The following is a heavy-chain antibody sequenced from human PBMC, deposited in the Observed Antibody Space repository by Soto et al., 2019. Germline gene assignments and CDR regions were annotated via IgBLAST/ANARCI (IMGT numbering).Heavy chain of an antibody. CDR3: ARDGTYNWV. D-gene: IGHD1-1*01. V-gene: IGHV3-66*01. J-gene: IGHJ4*02. Sequence: EVQLVESGGGLVQPGGSLXXSCAXXGXXXXNXYMRWVRQAPGKGLEWVSLIYSGGATYYADSVKGRFTISRDNSKNTLYLQMNSLRAEDTAVYYCARDGTYNWVGGQGILVTVSS. CDR1: GXXXXNXY. CDR2: IYSGGAT.